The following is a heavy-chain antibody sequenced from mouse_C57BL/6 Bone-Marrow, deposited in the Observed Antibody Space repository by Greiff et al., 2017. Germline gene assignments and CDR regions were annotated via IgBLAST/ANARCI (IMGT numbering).Heavy chain of an antibody. CDR3: AGGDYDDAMDY. J-gene: IGHJ4*01. CDR2: IDPADGDT. V-gene: IGHV14-2*01. CDR1: GFNITDYY. D-gene: IGHD2-4*01. Sequence: VQLQQSGAELVKPGASVKLSCTASGFNITDYYMHWVKQRTEQGLEWIGRIDPADGDTKYAPKFQGKATITADTSSNTAYLQLSSLTSEDAAVYYCAGGDYDDAMDYWGQGTSVTVSS.